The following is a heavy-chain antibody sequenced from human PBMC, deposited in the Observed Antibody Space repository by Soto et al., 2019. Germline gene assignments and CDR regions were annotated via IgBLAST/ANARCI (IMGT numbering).Heavy chain of an antibody. Sequence: QVQLVESGGGVVQPGRSLTLSCAASGFTFSSYAMHWVRQAPGKGLEWVAVISYDGSNKYYADSVKGRFTISRDNSKNTLYLQMNSLRAEDTAVYYCASPSDYGDYGPFDYWGQGTLVTVSS. V-gene: IGHV3-30-3*01. J-gene: IGHJ4*02. CDR3: ASPSDYGDYGPFDY. CDR2: ISYDGSNK. CDR1: GFTFSSYA. D-gene: IGHD4-17*01.